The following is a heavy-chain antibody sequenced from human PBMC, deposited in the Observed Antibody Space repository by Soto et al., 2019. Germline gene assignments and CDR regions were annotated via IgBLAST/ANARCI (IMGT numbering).Heavy chain of an antibody. CDR2: ISSSSSTI. V-gene: IGHV3-48*01. J-gene: IGHJ4*02. D-gene: IGHD3-3*01. CDR1: GFTFSSYS. CDR3: ARAGGDFWSGYSSFDY. Sequence: GGSLRLSCAASGFTFSSYSMNWVRQAPGKVLEWVSYISSSSSTIYYADSVKGRFTISRDNAKNSLYLQMNSLRAEDTAVYYCARAGGDFWSGYSSFDYWGQGTLVTVSS.